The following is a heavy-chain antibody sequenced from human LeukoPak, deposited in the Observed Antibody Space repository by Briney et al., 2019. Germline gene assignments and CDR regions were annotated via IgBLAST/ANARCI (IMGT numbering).Heavy chain of an antibody. CDR1: GGSISSSSYY. Sequence: SETLSLTCIVFGGSISSSSYYWGWIRQPPGKGLEWIGSIYYSGSTYYNPSLRSRVTISVDTSKNQFSLKLSSVTAADTAVYYRARGDWSGYYIRYYYYMDVWGKGTTVTVSS. J-gene: IGHJ6*03. V-gene: IGHV4-39*01. D-gene: IGHD3-3*01. CDR3: ARGDWSGYYIRYYYYMDV. CDR2: IYYSGST.